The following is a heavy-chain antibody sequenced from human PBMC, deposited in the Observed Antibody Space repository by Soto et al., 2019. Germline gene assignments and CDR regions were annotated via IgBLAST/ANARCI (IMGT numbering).Heavy chain of an antibody. Sequence: GQSLKISCKVSGYSFTHYWLAWVRQVPGKGLEWVGFIYPSDSRVTYSPSFQGRVTISADNSVTPEDTAVYYCARSNKWLVPPGGWFDPWGQGTLVTAPQ. CDR2: IYPSDSRV. J-gene: IGHJ5*02. CDR3: GGWFDP. CDR1: GYSFTHYW. D-gene: IGHD6-19*01. V-gene: IGHV5-51*01.